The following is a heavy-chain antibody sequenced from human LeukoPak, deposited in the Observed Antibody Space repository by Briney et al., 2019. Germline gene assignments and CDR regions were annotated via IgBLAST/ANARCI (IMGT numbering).Heavy chain of an antibody. J-gene: IGHJ3*02. CDR3: ARRGLLDYGDSDAFDI. V-gene: IGHV5-51*01. Sequence: GESLKISCKGSGYTFTNYWITWVRQMPGKGLEWMGIIYPDDSDTIYSPSFQGQVTISADKSISTAYLQWSSLKASDTAMYYCARRGLLDYGDSDAFDIWGQGTMVTVSS. D-gene: IGHD4-17*01. CDR1: GYTFTNYW. CDR2: IYPDDSDT.